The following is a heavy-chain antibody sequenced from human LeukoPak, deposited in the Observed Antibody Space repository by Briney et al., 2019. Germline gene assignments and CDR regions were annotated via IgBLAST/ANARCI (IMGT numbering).Heavy chain of an antibody. CDR1: GYTFTSYY. Sequence: ASVKVSCKASGYTFTSYYMHWVRQAPGQGLEWMGIINPSGGSTSYAQKFQGRVTMTRDMSTSTVYMELSSLRSEDTAVYYCARDGNLGGIAVAGIWEYFDYWGQGTLVTVSS. D-gene: IGHD6-19*01. V-gene: IGHV1-46*01. CDR2: INPSGGST. CDR3: ARDGNLGGIAVAGIWEYFDY. J-gene: IGHJ4*02.